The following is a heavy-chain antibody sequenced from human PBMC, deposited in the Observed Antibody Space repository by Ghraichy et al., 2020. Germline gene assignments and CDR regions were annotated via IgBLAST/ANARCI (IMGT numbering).Heavy chain of an antibody. Sequence: SETLSLTCAVYGGSLNDYFWSWFRQPPGKGLEWIGESYQTESTNYSPSYGSRIIISLDTSKNQLSLRLNSVTVADTAVYFCARELTAHRGAFDIWGPGTIIAVSS. D-gene: IGHD3-10*01. CDR2: SYQTEST. J-gene: IGHJ3*02. CDR3: ARELTAHRGAFDI. CDR1: GGSLNDYF. V-gene: IGHV4-34*01.